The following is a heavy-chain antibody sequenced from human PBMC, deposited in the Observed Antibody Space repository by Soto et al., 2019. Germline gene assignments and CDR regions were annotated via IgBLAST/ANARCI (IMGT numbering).Heavy chain of an antibody. CDR2: IYWDDDE. CDR1: GFSLSTRGVG. D-gene: IGHD5-18*01. CDR3: AHRPRGYSYHFDY. V-gene: IGHV2-5*02. Sequence: QITLKESGPTLVKPTQTLTLTCTFSGFSLSTRGVGVGWFRQPPGKALEWLALIYWDDDEGYSPSLKSRLTSTKDTTKNKLVLTMTNMCPVDTDTYYCAHRPRGYSYHFDYWGQETLVTVST. J-gene: IGHJ4*02.